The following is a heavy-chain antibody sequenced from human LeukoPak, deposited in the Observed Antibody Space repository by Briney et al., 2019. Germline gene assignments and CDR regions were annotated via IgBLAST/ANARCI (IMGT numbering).Heavy chain of an antibody. CDR3: ARDLVRGELTYHSLDY. CDR2: ISSSSSYI. CDR1: GFTFSSYS. V-gene: IGHV3-21*01. Sequence: GGSLRLSCAASGFTFSSYSMNWVRQAPGKGLEWVSSISSSSSYIYYADSVKGRFTISRDNAKNSLYLQMNSLRAEDTAVYYCARDLVRGELTYHSLDYWGQGTLVTVSS. D-gene: IGHD1-26*01. J-gene: IGHJ4*02.